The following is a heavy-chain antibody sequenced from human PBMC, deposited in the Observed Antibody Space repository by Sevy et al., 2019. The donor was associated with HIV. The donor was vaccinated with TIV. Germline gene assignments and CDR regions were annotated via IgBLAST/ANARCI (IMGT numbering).Heavy chain of an antibody. D-gene: IGHD6-13*01. J-gene: IGHJ6*02. V-gene: IGHV3-30*18. CDR1: GFTFSSYG. CDR3: AKDLFAGTAAGIFSSYYYYGMDV. CDR2: ISYDGSNK. Sequence: GGSLRLSCAASGFTFSSYGMYWVRQAPGKGLEWVAVISYDGSNKYYADSVKGRFTISRDNSKNTLYLQMNSLRAEDTAVYYCAKDLFAGTAAGIFSSYYYYGMDVWGQGTTVTVSS.